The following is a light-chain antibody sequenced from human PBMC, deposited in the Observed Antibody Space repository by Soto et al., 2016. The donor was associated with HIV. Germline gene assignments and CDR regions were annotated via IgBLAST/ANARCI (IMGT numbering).Light chain of an antibody. CDR2: DDS. CDR1: NVGSKS. Sequence: SYGLTQPPSLSVAPRKTARITCGGNNVGSKSVQWYQQKPGQAPVLVVYDDSDRPSGIPERFSGSNSGDTATLSVSRVEAGDEADYYCQVWDASIDLVVFGGGTKLTVL. J-gene: IGLJ2*01. CDR3: QVWDASIDLVV. V-gene: IGLV3-21*03.